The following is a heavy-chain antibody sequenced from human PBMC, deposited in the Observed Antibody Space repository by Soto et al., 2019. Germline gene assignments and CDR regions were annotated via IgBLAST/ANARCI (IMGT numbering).Heavy chain of an antibody. CDR2: IYYTGST. V-gene: IGHV4-59*01. D-gene: IGHD2-21*01. Sequence: TSETLSLTCTVSGASISSSYWSWIRQPPGKGLEWIGYIYYTGSTNYNPSLKNRVTISLDTSKQQFSLKLTSVTPADTALYYCARHRVAFDYWGLGTLVTVSS. CDR3: ARHRVAFDY. CDR1: GASISSSY. J-gene: IGHJ4*02.